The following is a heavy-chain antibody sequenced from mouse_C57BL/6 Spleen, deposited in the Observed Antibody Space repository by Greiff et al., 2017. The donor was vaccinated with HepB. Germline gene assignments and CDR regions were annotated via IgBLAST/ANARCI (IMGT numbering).Heavy chain of an antibody. Sequence: QVQLQQPGAELVMPGASVKLSCKASGYTFTSYWMHWVKQRPGQGLEWIGAIDPSDSYTNYNQKFKGKSTLTVDKSSSTAYMQLSSLTSEDAAVYYCARSNLLEYFDVWGTGTTVTVSS. CDR2: IDPSDSYT. CDR1: GYTFTSYW. V-gene: IGHV1-69*01. D-gene: IGHD2-10*01. J-gene: IGHJ1*03. CDR3: ARSNLLEYFDV.